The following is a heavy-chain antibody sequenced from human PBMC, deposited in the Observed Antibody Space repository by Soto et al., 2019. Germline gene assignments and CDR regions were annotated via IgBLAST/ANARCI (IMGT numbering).Heavy chain of an antibody. CDR3: ARGRYGDY. V-gene: IGHV1-18*01. D-gene: IGHD1-20*01. CDR2: ISAHNGNT. Sequence: QVHLVQSGAEVKKPGASVKVSCKASGYTFTSYGITWVRQAPGPGLEWMGWISAHNGNTDYAQKLQGRVIVTIDTSTSTAYMELRSLRSDDADVYYCARGRYGDYWGQGALVTVSS. J-gene: IGHJ4*02. CDR1: GYTFTSYG.